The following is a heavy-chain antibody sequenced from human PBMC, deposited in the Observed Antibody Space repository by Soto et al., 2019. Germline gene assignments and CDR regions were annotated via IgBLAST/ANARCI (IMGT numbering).Heavy chain of an antibody. V-gene: IGHV3-33*01. CDR2: IWYDGSNK. D-gene: IGHD3-22*01. J-gene: IGHJ4*02. Sequence: QVQLVESGGGVVQPGRSLRLSCAASGFTFSSYGMHWVRQAPGKGLEWVAVIWYDGSNKYYADSVKGRFTISRDNSKNTLYLQMNSLRAEDTAVYYCARNYYDSSGLDYWGQGTLVTVSS. CDR3: ARNYYDSSGLDY. CDR1: GFTFSSYG.